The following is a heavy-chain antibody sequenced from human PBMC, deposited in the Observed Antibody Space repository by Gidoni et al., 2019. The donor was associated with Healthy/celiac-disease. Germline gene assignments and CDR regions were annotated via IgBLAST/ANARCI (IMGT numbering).Heavy chain of an antibody. J-gene: IGHJ5*02. Sequence: QVQLQQWGAGLLQPSETLSLTCAVYGGSFSGYYWNWIRQPPGKGLEWIGEINHSGSTNYNPSLKSRVTISVDTSKNQFSLKLSSVTAADTAVYYWARGPPGVGRSQDWFDPWGQGTLVTVSS. V-gene: IGHV4-34*01. D-gene: IGHD1-26*01. CDR1: GGSFSGYY. CDR2: INHSGST. CDR3: ARGPPGVGRSQDWFDP.